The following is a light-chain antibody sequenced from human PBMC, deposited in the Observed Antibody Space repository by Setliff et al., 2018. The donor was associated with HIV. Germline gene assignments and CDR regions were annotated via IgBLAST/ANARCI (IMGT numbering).Light chain of an antibody. V-gene: IGLV2-23*01. J-gene: IGLJ1*01. CDR1: SSDIGSYKF. CDR3: SSYVGSSAYV. CDR2: EGS. Sequence: LTQPASVSGSPGQSIAISCTGTSSDIGSYKFVSWYQHHPDKGPKLIIYEGSKRPSGVSNRFSASKSGNTASLTISGLQAEDEADYYCSSYVGSSAYVFGPGTKVTVL.